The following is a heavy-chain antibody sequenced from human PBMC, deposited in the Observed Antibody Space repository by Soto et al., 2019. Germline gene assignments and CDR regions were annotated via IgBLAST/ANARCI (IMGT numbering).Heavy chain of an antibody. CDR1: GFTFSSYG. V-gene: IGHV3-33*06. CDR3: AKDHPTAPVDY. J-gene: IGHJ4*02. CDR2: IWYDGSNK. Sequence: GGSLRLSCAASGFTFSSYGMHWVRQAPGKGLEWVAVIWYDGSNKYYADSVKGRFTISRDNSKNTLYLQMNSLRAEDTAVYYCAKDHPTAPVDYWGQGTLVTVSS.